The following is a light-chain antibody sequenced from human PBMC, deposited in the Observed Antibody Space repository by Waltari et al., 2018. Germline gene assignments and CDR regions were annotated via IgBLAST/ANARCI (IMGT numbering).Light chain of an antibody. J-gene: IGKJ1*01. Sequence: DIVLTQSPGTLSLSPGERATLSCRASQSVGRSLAWYQQKPGQAPRLHIFGASNRATGVPDRFSGIGSGTDFSLTISRLEPEDLAVYFCQHYVKLPVTFGQGTKVEIK. V-gene: IGKV3-20*01. CDR2: GAS. CDR3: QHYVKLPVT. CDR1: QSVGRS.